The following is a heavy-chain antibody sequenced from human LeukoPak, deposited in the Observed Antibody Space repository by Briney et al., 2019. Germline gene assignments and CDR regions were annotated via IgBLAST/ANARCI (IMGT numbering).Heavy chain of an antibody. D-gene: IGHD2-2*01. Sequence: ASVKVSCKASGYTFTSYYMHWVRQAPGQGLEWMGIINPSGGSTSYAQKFQGRVTITADESTSTAYMELSSLRSEDTAVYYCARARGYDTDAFDIWGQGTMVTVSS. CDR2: INPSGGST. V-gene: IGHV1-46*01. CDR3: ARARGYDTDAFDI. J-gene: IGHJ3*02. CDR1: GYTFTSYY.